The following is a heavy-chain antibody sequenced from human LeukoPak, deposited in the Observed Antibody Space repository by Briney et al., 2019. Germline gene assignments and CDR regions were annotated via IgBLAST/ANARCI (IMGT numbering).Heavy chain of an antibody. Sequence: PSETLSLTCTVSGGSISSYYWSWIRQPPGKGLEWIGSIYYSGSTDYNPSLKSRVTISVDTSKNQFSLKLSSVTAADTAVYYCARDSPPDSSGYYYVSGAFDIWGQGTMVTVSS. D-gene: IGHD3-22*01. CDR3: ARDSPPDSSGYYYVSGAFDI. V-gene: IGHV4-59*01. CDR1: GGSISSYY. CDR2: IYYSGST. J-gene: IGHJ3*02.